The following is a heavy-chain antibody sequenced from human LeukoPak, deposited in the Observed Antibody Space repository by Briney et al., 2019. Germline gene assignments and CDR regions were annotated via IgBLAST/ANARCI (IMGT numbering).Heavy chain of an antibody. J-gene: IGHJ4*02. CDR1: GGSISSSSYY. D-gene: IGHD3-3*01. CDR3: ARRPPGYDFWSGYYKPYYFDY. CDR2: NYYGGST. V-gene: IGHV4-39*01. Sequence: SETLSLTCTVSGGSISSSSYYWGWIRQPPGKGLEWIGSNYYGGSTYYNPSLKSRVTISVDTSKNQFSLKLSSVTAADTAVYYCARRPPGYDFWSGYYKPYYFDYWGQGTLVTVSS.